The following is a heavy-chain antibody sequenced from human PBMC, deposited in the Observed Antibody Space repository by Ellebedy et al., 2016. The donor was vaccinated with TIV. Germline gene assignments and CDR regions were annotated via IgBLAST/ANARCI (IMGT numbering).Heavy chain of an antibody. V-gene: IGHV3-33*01. CDR2: IWFDGSKA. CDR1: GFTFRTHA. Sequence: GESLKIPCGASGFTFRTHAMHWVRQAPAKGLEWVGLIWFDGSKADYVDSVKGRFTIYRDNSKNPLYLQRNSLRAEATAVYYCASWDVPKDYFDVWGQGTLVTVSS. J-gene: IGHJ4*02. D-gene: IGHD1-26*01. CDR3: ASWDVPKDYFDV.